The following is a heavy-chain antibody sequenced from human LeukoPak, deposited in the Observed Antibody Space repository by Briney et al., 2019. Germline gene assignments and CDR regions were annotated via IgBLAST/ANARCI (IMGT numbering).Heavy chain of an antibody. J-gene: IGHJ6*02. Sequence: GGSLRLSCAASGFTFSSYEMNWVRQAPGKGLEWVSYISSSGSTIYYADSVKGRFTISRDNAKNSLYLQMNSLRAEDTAVYYCARARITETRYYYYGMDVWGQGATVTVSS. D-gene: IGHD3-10*01. CDR1: GFTFSSYE. CDR2: ISSSGSTI. CDR3: ARARITETRYYYYGMDV. V-gene: IGHV3-48*03.